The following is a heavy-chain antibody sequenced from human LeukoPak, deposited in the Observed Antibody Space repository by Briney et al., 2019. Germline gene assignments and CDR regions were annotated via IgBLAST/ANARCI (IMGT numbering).Heavy chain of an antibody. Sequence: ASVKVSCKSSGYTFTGYYMHWVRQAPGQGLEWMGWINPNSGGTNYAQKFQGRVTMTRDTSISTAYMELSRLRSDDTAVYYCARADFWSGHAFDIWGQGTMVTVSS. D-gene: IGHD3-3*01. CDR1: GYTFTGYY. V-gene: IGHV1-2*02. CDR3: ARADFWSGHAFDI. J-gene: IGHJ3*02. CDR2: INPNSGGT.